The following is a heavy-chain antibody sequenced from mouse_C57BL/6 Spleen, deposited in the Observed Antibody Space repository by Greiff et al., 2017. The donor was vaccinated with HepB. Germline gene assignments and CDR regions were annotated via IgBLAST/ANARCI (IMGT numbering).Heavy chain of an antibody. J-gene: IGHJ2*01. Sequence: VQLQQPGTELVKPGASVKLSCKASGYTFTSYWMHWVKQRPGQGLEWIGNINPSNGGTNYNEKFKSKATLTVDKSSSTAYMQLSSLTSEDSAVYYCARETAQAPYYFDYWGQGTTLTVSS. D-gene: IGHD3-2*02. CDR3: ARETAQAPYYFDY. CDR1: GYTFTSYW. CDR2: INPSNGGT. V-gene: IGHV1-53*01.